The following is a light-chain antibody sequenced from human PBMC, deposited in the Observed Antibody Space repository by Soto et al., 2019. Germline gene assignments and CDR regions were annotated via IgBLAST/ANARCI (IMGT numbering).Light chain of an antibody. CDR3: QSYDSSLSAVV. V-gene: IGLV1-40*01. Sequence: QSVLTQPPSVSGAPWQRVTISCTGSSSNIGADYDVHWYQQLPGTAPKLLIYGNSNRPSGVPDRFSGSKSGTSASLAITGLQAEDEADYYCQSYDSSLSAVVFGGGTKLTVL. CDR1: SSNIGADYD. CDR2: GNS. J-gene: IGLJ3*02.